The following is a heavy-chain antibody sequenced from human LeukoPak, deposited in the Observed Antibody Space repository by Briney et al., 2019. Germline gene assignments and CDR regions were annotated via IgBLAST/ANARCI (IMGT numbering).Heavy chain of an antibody. CDR2: ISYDGSNK. V-gene: IGHV3-33*06. Sequence: GRSLRLSCAASGFTFHNYDMHWVRQAPGKGLEWMALISYDGSNKYYTDSVKGRFTISRDNSKNTLYLQMNSLRAEDTAVYYCAKNGLLLGGHYFDYWGQGILVTVSS. J-gene: IGHJ4*02. CDR1: GFTFHNYD. CDR3: AKNGLLLGGHYFDY. D-gene: IGHD2-15*01.